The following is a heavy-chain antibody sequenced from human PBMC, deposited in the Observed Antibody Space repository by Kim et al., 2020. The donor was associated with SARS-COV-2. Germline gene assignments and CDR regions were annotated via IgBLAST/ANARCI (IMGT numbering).Heavy chain of an antibody. CDR3: VRRMGSYYYGMDV. Sequence: YYADSVKGRFTISRDNTKTKLYLQMNSLRAEDTAVYYCVRRMGSYYYGMDVWGQGTTVTVSS. V-gene: IGHV3-30*01. J-gene: IGHJ6*02. D-gene: IGHD3-10*01.